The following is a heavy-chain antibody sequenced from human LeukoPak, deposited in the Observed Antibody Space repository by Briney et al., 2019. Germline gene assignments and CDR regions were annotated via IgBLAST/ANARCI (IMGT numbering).Heavy chain of an antibody. J-gene: IGHJ4*02. CDR2: IIPIFGTA. CDR3: ARLYTREMATPNSAKFDY. D-gene: IGHD5-24*01. Sequence: SVKVSCKASGGTFSSYAISWVRQAPGQGLEWMGGIIPIFGTANYAQKFQGRVTITADESTSTAYMELSSLRSEDTAVYYCARLYTREMATPNSAKFDYWGQGTLVTVSS. CDR1: GGTFSSYA. V-gene: IGHV1-69*13.